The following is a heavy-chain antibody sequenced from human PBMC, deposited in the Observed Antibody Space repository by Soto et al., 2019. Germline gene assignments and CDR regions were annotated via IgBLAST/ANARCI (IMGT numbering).Heavy chain of an antibody. CDR3: ARGAIVVVPAAPPNANFYYYGMDV. J-gene: IGHJ6*02. V-gene: IGHV1-18*04. CDR2: ISAYNGNT. Sequence: ASVKVSCKASGGTFTSYGISWVRQAPGQGLEWMGWISAYNGNTNYAQKLQGRVTMTTDTSTSTAYMELRSLRSDDTAVYYCARGAIVVVPAAPPNANFYYYGMDVWGQGTTVTVSS. D-gene: IGHD2-2*01. CDR1: GGTFTSYG.